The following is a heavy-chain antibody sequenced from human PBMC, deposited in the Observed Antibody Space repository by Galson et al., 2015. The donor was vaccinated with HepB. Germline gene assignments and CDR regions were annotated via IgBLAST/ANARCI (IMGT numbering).Heavy chain of an antibody. CDR3: ARGALVVVVAANEYNWFDP. Sequence: SVKVSCKASGYNISTYSISWVRQAPGQGLEWLGWINPYTRKTKCSQKVQGRVTLTTGKSTNRADMELRSLRSDDTAVYYCARGALVVVVAANEYNWFDPWGQGTLVTVSS. D-gene: IGHD2-15*01. V-gene: IGHV1-18*01. CDR1: GYNISTYS. CDR2: INPYTRKT. J-gene: IGHJ5*02.